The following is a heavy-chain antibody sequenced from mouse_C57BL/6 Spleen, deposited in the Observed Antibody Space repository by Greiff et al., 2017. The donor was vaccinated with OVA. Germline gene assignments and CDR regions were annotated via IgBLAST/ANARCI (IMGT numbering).Heavy chain of an antibody. V-gene: IGHV1-18*01. CDR3: ARFLLWSYGGFAY. CDR1: GYTFTDYN. D-gene: IGHD2-10*01. CDR2: INPNNGGT. Sequence: EVKLMESGPELVKPGASVKIPCKASGYTFTDYNMDWVKQSHGKSLEWIGDINPNNGGTIYNQKFKGKATLTVDKSSSTAYMELRSLTSEDTAVYYCARFLLWSYGGFAYWGQGTLVTVSA. J-gene: IGHJ3*01.